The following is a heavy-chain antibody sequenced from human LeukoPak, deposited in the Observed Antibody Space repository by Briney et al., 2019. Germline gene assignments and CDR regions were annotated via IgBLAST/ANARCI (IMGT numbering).Heavy chain of an antibody. CDR3: ARVFRDYGDYADY. CDR2: IYYSGST. J-gene: IGHJ4*02. Sequence: PSETLSLTCTVSGGSISSSSYYWGWIRQPPGKELEWIGSIYYSGSTYYNPSLKSRVTISVDTSKNQFSLKLSSVTAADTAVYYCARVFRDYGDYADYWGQGTLVTVSS. D-gene: IGHD4-17*01. V-gene: IGHV4-39*07. CDR1: GGSISSSSYY.